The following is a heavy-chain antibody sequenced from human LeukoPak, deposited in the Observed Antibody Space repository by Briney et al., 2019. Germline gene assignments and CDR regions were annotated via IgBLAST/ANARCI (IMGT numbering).Heavy chain of an antibody. J-gene: IGHJ6*02. V-gene: IGHV3-21*06. CDR2: ISETSSHT. CDR3: ARDRAVKARIGGMDV. CDR1: GFTFDDYG. Sequence: GGSLRLSCAAAGFTFDDYGITWVRQTPGKGLEWVSYISETSSHTYYADSVKGRFTISRDNAKNSLYLQMNSMRDEDTAIYYCARDRAVKARIGGMDVWGQGTTVIVSS. D-gene: IGHD5-12*01.